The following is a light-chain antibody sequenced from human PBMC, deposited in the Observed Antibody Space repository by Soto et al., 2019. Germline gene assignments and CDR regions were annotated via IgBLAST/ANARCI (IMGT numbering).Light chain of an antibody. CDR1: QSISGW. CDR3: QQYYSFPLT. V-gene: IGKV1-5*01. J-gene: IGKJ5*01. CDR2: EAS. Sequence: DIQMTQSPSTLSASVGASVTITCRASQSISGWLAWYQQKPGTAPKLLIYEASNLESGVPSRFSGSGSGTDFTLTISCLQSEDFATYYCQQYYSFPLTFGGGTRLEIK.